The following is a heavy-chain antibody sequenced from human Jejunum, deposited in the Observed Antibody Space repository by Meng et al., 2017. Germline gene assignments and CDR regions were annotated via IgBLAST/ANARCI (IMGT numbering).Heavy chain of an antibody. Sequence: VQVRHGVAGRLKSSVTLSLTCAGSGGSREDLYWNWLSQPPGKGLEWIGEISHSGSTNYNPSLKSRVTISVDRSQNPLSLKLTSVSGTDTAVYFCARALGAYGDSGFAYWGQGALVTVSS. D-gene: IGHD4-17*01. CDR1: GGSREDLY. V-gene: IGHV4-34*01. J-gene: IGHJ4*02. CDR2: ISHSGST. CDR3: ARALGAYGDSGFAY.